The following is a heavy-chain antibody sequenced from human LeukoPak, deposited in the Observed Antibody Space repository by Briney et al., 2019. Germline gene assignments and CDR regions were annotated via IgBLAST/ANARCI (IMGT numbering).Heavy chain of an antibody. CDR2: ISGSGSAT. CDR1: GVPFSDYA. D-gene: IGHD3/OR15-3a*01. Sequence: GGSLRLSCAASGVPFSDYAMSWVRQAPEKGLEWVSTISGSGSATYYADSVKGRFTISRDNSKNTLYLQLNSLRGDDTAMYYCAKDVDSSWPAASGARGQFDLWGQGTLVTVSS. J-gene: IGHJ5*02. V-gene: IGHV3-23*01. CDR3: AKDVDSSWPAASGARGQFDL.